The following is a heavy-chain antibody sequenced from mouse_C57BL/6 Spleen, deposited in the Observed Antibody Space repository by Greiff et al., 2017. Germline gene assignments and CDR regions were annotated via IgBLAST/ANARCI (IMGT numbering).Heavy chain of an antibody. J-gene: IGHJ2*01. CDR3: ARKSEGNYYGSSPFDY. CDR2: IYPGSGNT. CDR1: GYTFTDYY. V-gene: IGHV1-76*01. D-gene: IGHD1-1*01. Sequence: QVQLQQSGAELVRPGASVKLSCKASGYTFTDYYINWVKQRPGQGLEWIARIYPGSGNTYYNEKFKGKATLTAEKSSSTAYMQLSSLTSEDSAVYFCARKSEGNYYGSSPFDYWGQGTTLTVSS.